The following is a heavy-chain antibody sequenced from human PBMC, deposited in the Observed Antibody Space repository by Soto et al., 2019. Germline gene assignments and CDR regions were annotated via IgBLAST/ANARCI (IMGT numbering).Heavy chain of an antibody. Sequence: QVQLVQSGAEVKKPGSSVTVSCKTSGGTFSKDAINWVRQAPGQGLEWMGLLIPVFGSPIYAQKFQGRSRITADESTGTAFMDLSSLRSEDTAVYYCTRVLGYTFEPGKTRYYAMDVWGQGTTVSVSS. CDR3: TRVLGYTFEPGKTRYYAMDV. CDR1: GGTFSKDA. CDR2: LIPVFGSP. D-gene: IGHD5-18*01. V-gene: IGHV1-69*01. J-gene: IGHJ6*02.